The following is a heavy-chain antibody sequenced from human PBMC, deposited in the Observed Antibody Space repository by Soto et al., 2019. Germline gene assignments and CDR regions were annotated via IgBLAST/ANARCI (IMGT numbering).Heavy chain of an antibody. D-gene: IGHD1-26*01. Sequence: PSETLSLTCGVSGLSISSYFWSWIRQSPGKGLEWIGYVFYSGTTNYNPSLKGRVTMSVDTSNNRFSLKLTSVTAADTAVYFCARGRGGTYDAFDIWGQGTMVTVSS. V-gene: IGHV4-59*01. CDR2: VFYSGTT. CDR1: GLSISSYF. J-gene: IGHJ3*02. CDR3: ARGRGGTYDAFDI.